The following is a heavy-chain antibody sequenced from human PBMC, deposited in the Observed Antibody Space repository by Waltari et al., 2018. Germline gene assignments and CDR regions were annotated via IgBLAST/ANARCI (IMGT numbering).Heavy chain of an antibody. Sequence: EVQLVESGGGLIQPGGSLRLSCAASGFTVSSNYMSWVRQALGKGLEWVSVIYSGGSTYYADSVKGRFTISRDNSKNTLYLQMNSLRAEDTAVYYCARVHVNYYDSSGHFDYWGQGTLVTVSS. J-gene: IGHJ4*02. CDR2: IYSGGST. CDR1: GFTVSSNY. CDR3: ARVHVNYYDSSGHFDY. V-gene: IGHV3-53*01. D-gene: IGHD3-22*01.